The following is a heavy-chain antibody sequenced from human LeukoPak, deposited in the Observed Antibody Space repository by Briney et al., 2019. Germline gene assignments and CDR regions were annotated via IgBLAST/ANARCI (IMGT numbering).Heavy chain of an antibody. V-gene: IGHV3-23*01. CDR1: GFTFSSYA. CDR3: AKEQSITIFGVVTPDYYFDY. Sequence: GGSLRLSCAASGFTFSSYAMSWVRQAPGKGLEWVSAISGSGGSTYNADSVKGRFTISRDTSKNTLYLQMNSLRAEDTAVYYCAKEQSITIFGVVTPDYYFDYWGQGTLVTVSS. CDR2: ISGSGGST. J-gene: IGHJ4*02. D-gene: IGHD3-3*01.